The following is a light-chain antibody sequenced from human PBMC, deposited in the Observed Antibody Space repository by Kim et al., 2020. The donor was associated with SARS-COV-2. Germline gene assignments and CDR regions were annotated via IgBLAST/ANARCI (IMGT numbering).Light chain of an antibody. CDR1: SNNVGNQG. Sequence: QAGLTQPPSVSKGLRQTATLTCTGNSNNVGNQGAAWLQQHQGHPPKLLSYRNNNRPSGISERLSASRSGNTASLTITGLQPEDEADYYCSAWDSSLSGWVFSGGTKLTVL. CDR2: RNN. CDR3: SAWDSSLSGWV. J-gene: IGLJ3*02. V-gene: IGLV10-54*01.